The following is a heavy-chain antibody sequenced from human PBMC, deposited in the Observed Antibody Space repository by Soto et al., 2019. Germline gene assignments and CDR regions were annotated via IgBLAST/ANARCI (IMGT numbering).Heavy chain of an antibody. Sequence: EVQLVQSGAEVKKPGESLKISCKTSGYSFTTYWIGWVRQMPGKGLEWMGIIYPGDSDTRYSPSFQGQVTISADKSISSAYLQWGSLKASDTAMYYCAKTREQLVLPYYYGMDVWGQGTTVTVSS. J-gene: IGHJ6*02. V-gene: IGHV5-51*01. CDR2: IYPGDSDT. CDR1: GYSFTTYW. CDR3: AKTREQLVLPYYYGMDV. D-gene: IGHD6-6*01.